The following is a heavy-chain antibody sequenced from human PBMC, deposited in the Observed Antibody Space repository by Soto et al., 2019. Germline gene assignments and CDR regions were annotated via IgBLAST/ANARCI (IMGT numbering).Heavy chain of an antibody. CDR1: GVSVTSYT. CDR2: VFSSVSA. Sequence: SETLSLTCIVSGVSVTSYTWSWVRQPANKGLEWIGRVFSSVSATYNPSLKSRVSISMDTAENQISLKLDSVTAADAGVYFCARDGMTTGDTWGPGTLVTVSS. J-gene: IGHJ4*02. V-gene: IGHV4-4*07. D-gene: IGHD2-21*02. CDR3: ARDGMTTGDT.